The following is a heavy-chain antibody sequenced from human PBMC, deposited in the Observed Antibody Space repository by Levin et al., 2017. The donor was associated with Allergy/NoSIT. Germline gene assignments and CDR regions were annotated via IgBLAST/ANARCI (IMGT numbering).Heavy chain of an antibody. D-gene: IGHD3-10*01. J-gene: IGHJ4*01. V-gene: IGHV5-51*01. Sequence: PGGSLRLSCKGSGYRFSSFWIGWVRHMPGKDLEWMGIIYPGDSDTKYSPSFQGQVTISVDKSISTAYLQWSSLKASDTAIYYCAIYGSGTYYFDHWGQGTRVTVSS. CDR3: AIYGSGTYYFDH. CDR2: IYPGDSDT. CDR1: GYRFSSFW.